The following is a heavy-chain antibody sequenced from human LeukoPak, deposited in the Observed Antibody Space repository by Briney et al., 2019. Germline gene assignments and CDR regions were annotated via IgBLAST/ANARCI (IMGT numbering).Heavy chain of an antibody. CDR3: ARLTAAGGYYFDD. D-gene: IGHD6-13*01. V-gene: IGHV5-10-1*01. CDR1: GYNFISYW. J-gene: IGHJ4*02. CDR2: INPSDSYT. Sequence: GESLRISCKGSGYNFISYWISWVRQMPGKGLEWMGSINPSDSYTNYSPSFQGHVTISADKSISAAYLQWSSLKASDTATYYCARLTAAGGYYFDDWGQGTLVTVSS.